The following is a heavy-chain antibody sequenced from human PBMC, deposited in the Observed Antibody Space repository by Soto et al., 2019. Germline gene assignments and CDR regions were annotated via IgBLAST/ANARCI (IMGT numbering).Heavy chain of an antibody. J-gene: IGHJ4*02. CDR1: GYTFTSYY. CDR2: INPSGGST. CDR3: SRGYPPRDQLGNLPGAF. Sequence: QVQLVQSGAEVMQPGASVKVSCKASGYTFTSYYVQWVRQAPGQGLEWMGIINPSGGSTNYAQKSPGRVTMNRDTSTSTVYMELSSLRSEDTAIYYCSRGYPPRDQLGNLPGAFWGQGTLVTVSS. V-gene: IGHV1-46*03. D-gene: IGHD1-1*01.